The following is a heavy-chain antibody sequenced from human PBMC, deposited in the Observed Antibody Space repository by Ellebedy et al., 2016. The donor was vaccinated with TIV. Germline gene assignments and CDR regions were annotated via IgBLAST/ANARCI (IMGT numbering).Heavy chain of an antibody. CDR1: GFTFSSYA. CDR2: ISSNGGST. V-gene: IGHV3-64D*06. CDR3: VNYPPTRGYGMDV. J-gene: IGHJ6*02. Sequence: GGSLRLXXSASGFTFSSYAMHWVRQAPGKGLEYVSAISSNGGSTYYADSVKGRFTISRDNSKNTLYLQMSSLRAEDTAVYYCVNYPPTRGYGMDVWGQGTTVTVSS.